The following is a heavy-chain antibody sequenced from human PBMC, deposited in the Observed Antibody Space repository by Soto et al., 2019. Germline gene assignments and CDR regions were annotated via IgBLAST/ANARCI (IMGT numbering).Heavy chain of an antibody. CDR3: PRRRYYDFGTGYSYYYGMDV. CDR2: TYYRSKWYN. Sequence: SPTLSLACAISGDSVSSNSAAWNWIRQSPSRGLEWLGRTYYRSKWYNDYAVSVKSRITINPDRSKNQFSLQLNSVTPADTAVYYCPRRRYYDFGTGYSYYYGMDVWGQAATVAV. J-gene: IGHJ6*02. V-gene: IGHV6-1*01. D-gene: IGHD3-3*01. CDR1: GDSVSSNSAA.